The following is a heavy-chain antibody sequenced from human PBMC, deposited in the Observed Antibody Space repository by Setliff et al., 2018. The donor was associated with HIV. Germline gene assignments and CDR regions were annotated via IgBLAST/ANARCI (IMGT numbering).Heavy chain of an antibody. D-gene: IGHD2-2*01. Sequence: SETLSLTCTVSGVSVSSGGYYWSWISQHPGKGLEWIGYVYYTGTSYFNPSPKSRITISVDTSKNHFSLKLGFVTAADTAVYYCARGESTTWDLAEYFQHWGHGTRVTSPQ. CDR2: VYYTGTS. V-gene: IGHV4-31*03. CDR1: GVSVSSGGYY. J-gene: IGHJ1*01. CDR3: ARGESTTWDLAEYFQH.